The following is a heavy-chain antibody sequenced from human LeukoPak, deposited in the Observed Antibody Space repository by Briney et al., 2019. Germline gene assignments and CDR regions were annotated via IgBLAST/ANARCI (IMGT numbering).Heavy chain of an antibody. Sequence: GASVKVSCKASGGTFSSYAISWVRQAPGQGLEWMGGIIPIFGTANYAQKFQGRVTITADESTSTAYMELSSLRSEDTAVYYCARVLLPPPYSSSSGYFDYWGQGTLVTVSS. CDR1: GGTFSSYA. CDR2: IIPIFGTA. J-gene: IGHJ4*02. D-gene: IGHD6-6*01. CDR3: ARVLLPPPYSSSSGYFDY. V-gene: IGHV1-69*13.